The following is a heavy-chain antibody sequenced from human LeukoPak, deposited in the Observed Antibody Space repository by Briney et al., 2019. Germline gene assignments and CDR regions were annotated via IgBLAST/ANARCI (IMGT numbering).Heavy chain of an antibody. CDR2: INHSGST. CDR3: ARRDDFWSGYYTTRGYYFDY. V-gene: IGHV4-34*01. Sequence: SETLSLTCAVYGGSFSGYYWSWIRQPPGKGLEWIGEINHSGSTNYNPSLKSRVTISVDTSKNQFSLNLSSVTAADTAVYYCARRDDFWSGYYTTRGYYFDYWGQGTLVTVSS. J-gene: IGHJ4*02. D-gene: IGHD3-3*01. CDR1: GGSFSGYY.